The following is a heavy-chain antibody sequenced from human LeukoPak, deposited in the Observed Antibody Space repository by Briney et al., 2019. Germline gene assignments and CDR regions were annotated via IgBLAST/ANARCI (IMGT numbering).Heavy chain of an antibody. D-gene: IGHD5-24*01. Sequence: GGSLRLSCEASGFTFSTYWMSWVRQAPGKGLEWVANIKEDGSDKNYVDSVRGRFTIYRDNAKNSLYLQMNSLRVEDTAVYYCARDGWRAINYWGQGTLVTVS. V-gene: IGHV3-7*01. CDR2: IKEDGSDK. J-gene: IGHJ4*02. CDR3: ARDGWRAINY. CDR1: GFTFSTYW.